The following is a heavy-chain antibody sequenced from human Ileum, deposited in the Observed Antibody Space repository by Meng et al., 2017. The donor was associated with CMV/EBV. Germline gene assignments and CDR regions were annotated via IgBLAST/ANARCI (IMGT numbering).Heavy chain of an antibody. CDR2: ISYTGIT. V-gene: IGHV4-59*11. Sequence: SETLSLTCTVSGASITSHYWNWIRQPPEKRLEWIGYISYTGITNYTPSLTSRVSMSVDVSKNHFSLNLNSVTAADTAVYYCAGPQVKYSYGYKSLDYWGQGSLVTVSS. CDR1: GASITSHY. CDR3: AGPQVKYSYGYKSLDY. D-gene: IGHD5-24*01. J-gene: IGHJ4*02.